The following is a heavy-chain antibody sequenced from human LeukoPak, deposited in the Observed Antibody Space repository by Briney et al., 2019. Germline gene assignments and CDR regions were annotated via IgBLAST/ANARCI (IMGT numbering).Heavy chain of an antibody. CDR3: ARDMRAAAANRYYYYGMDV. CDR2: IKQDGSEK. V-gene: IGHV3-7*01. D-gene: IGHD6-13*01. J-gene: IGHJ6*02. CDR1: GFTFSSYA. Sequence: PGGSLRLSCAASGFTFSSYAMHWVRQAPGKGLEWVANIKQDGSEKYYVDSVKGRFTISRDNAKNSLYLQMNSLRAEDTAVYYCARDMRAAAANRYYYYGMDVWGQGTTVTVSS.